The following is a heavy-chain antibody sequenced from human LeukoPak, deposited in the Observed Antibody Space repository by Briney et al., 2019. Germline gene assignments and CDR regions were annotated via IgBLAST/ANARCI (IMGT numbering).Heavy chain of an antibody. CDR3: ARGGGDGDIVVVEYDY. CDR2: ISAYNGNT. Sequence: ASVKVSCKASGYTFTSYGISWVRQAPGQGPEWMGWISAYNGNTNYAQKLQGRVTMTTDTSTSTAYMELRSLRSDDTAVYYCARGGGDGDIVVVEYDYWGQGTLVTVSS. D-gene: IGHD2-15*01. J-gene: IGHJ4*02. V-gene: IGHV1-18*01. CDR1: GYTFTSYG.